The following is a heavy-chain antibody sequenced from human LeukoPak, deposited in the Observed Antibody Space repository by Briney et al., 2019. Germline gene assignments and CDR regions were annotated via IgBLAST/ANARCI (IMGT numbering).Heavy chain of an antibody. Sequence: PSETLSLTCTVSGGSFSGYYWSWIRQPPGKGLEWLGEINHSGSTNYNPSLKSRVTISVDTSKNQFSLKLSSVTAADTAVYYCARQSSRTIFGVVILGSFDYWGQGILVTVSS. CDR2: INHSGST. J-gene: IGHJ4*02. D-gene: IGHD3-3*01. CDR1: GGSFSGYY. CDR3: ARQSSRTIFGVVILGSFDY. V-gene: IGHV4-34*01.